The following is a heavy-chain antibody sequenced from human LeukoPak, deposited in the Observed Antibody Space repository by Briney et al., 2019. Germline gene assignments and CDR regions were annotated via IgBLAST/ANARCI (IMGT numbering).Heavy chain of an antibody. CDR2: IYSGGST. D-gene: IGHD6-19*01. J-gene: IGHJ4*02. Sequence: GGSLRLSCAASGFTFSSYAMSWVRQAPGKGLEWVSVIYSGGSTYYADSVKGRFTISRDNSKNTLYLQMNSLRAEDTAVYYCAAPVAGDVYWGQGTLVTVSS. V-gene: IGHV3-53*01. CDR3: AAPVAGDVY. CDR1: GFTFSSYA.